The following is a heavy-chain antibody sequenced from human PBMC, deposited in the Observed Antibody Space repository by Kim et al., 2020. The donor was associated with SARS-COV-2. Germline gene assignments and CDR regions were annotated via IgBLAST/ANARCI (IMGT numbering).Heavy chain of an antibody. Sequence: GGSLRLSCAASGFTFGDYAMHWVRQAPGKGLECVSGISWNRGSIGYVNSVKGRFTISRDNSKNTLYLQMSSLRAEDTALYYCAKGSCACISCSSCWY. CDR1: GFTFGDYA. V-gene: IGHV3-9*01. D-gene: IGHD6-13*01. CDR3: AKGSCACISCSSCWY. CDR2: ISWNRGSI. J-gene: IGHJ2*01.